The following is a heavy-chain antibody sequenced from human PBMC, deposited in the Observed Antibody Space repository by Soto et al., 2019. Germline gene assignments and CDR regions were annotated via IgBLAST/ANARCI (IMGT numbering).Heavy chain of an antibody. Sequence: TSETLSLTCTVSGGSISSGDYYWSWIRQPPGKGLEWIGYIYYSGSTYYNPSLKSRVTISVDTSKNQFSLKLSSVTAADTAVYYCARYLGYCSGGSCYSGYWFDPWGQGTLVTVSS. J-gene: IGHJ5*02. D-gene: IGHD2-15*01. V-gene: IGHV4-30-4*01. CDR1: GGSISSGDYY. CDR2: IYYSGST. CDR3: ARYLGYCSGGSCYSGYWFDP.